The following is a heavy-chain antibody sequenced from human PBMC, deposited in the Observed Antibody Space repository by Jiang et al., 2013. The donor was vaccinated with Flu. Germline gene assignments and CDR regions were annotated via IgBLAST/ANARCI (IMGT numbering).Heavy chain of an antibody. CDR2: IYYSGST. D-gene: IGHD3-10*01. CDR3: ARDGVTMVRGVIDYFDY. J-gene: IGHJ4*02. Sequence: GLVKPSETLSLTCTVSGGSISSYYWSWIRQPPGKGLEWIGYIYYSGSTNYNPSLKSRVTISVDTSKNQFSLKLSSVTAADTAVYYCARDGVTMVRGVIDYFDYWGQGTLVTVSS. CDR1: GGSISSYY. V-gene: IGHV4-59*01.